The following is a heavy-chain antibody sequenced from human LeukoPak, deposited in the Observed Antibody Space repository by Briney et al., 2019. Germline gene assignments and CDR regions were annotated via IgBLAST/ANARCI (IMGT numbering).Heavy chain of an antibody. CDR2: IYTSGST. CDR1: GGSISSYY. CDR3: ARGGYSGYDHFDY. J-gene: IGHJ4*02. V-gene: IGHV4-4*07. Sequence: PSETLSLTCTVSGGSISSYYWSWIRQPAGEGLEWIGRIYTSGSTSFNPSLKSRVTMSVDTSKKQFSLKLNSVTAADTAVYYCARGGYSGYDHFDYWGQGTLVTVSS. D-gene: IGHD5-12*01.